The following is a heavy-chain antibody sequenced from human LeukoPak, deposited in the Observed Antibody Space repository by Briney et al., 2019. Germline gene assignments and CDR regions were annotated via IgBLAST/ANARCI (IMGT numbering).Heavy chain of an antibody. CDR2: IWFDGSVK. Sequence: GGSLRVSCAASGFTFNTHGMHWVRQAPGKGLEWLAAIWFDGSVKHCSDAVEGRFTISRDNSLNNLYLKMNSLRVEDTAIYYCAKDTAIQFLEPAFWGQGTLVTVSS. CDR1: GFTFNTHG. V-gene: IGHV3-33*06. J-gene: IGHJ4*02. CDR3: AKDTAIQFLEPAF. D-gene: IGHD3-3*01.